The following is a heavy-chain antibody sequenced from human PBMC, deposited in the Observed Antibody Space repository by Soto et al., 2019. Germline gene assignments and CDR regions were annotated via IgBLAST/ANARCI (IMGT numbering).Heavy chain of an antibody. J-gene: IGHJ3*02. D-gene: IGHD4-17*01. CDR3: ATTVTTADVVAFDI. CDR1: GYTFTGYY. CDR2: INPNSGGT. V-gene: IGHV1-2*04. Sequence: ASVKVSCKASGYTFTGYYMHWVRQAPGQGLEWMGWINPNSGGTNYAQKFQGWVTMTRDTSISTAYMELSRLRSDDTAAYYCATTVTTADVVAFDIWGQGTMVTVSS.